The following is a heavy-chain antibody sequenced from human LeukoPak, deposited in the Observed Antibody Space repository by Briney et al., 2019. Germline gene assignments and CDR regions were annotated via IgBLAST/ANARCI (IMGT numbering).Heavy chain of an antibody. Sequence: GESLRLSCAASRFTFSSYAMSWVRQAPGEGLEWVSGISGSGGSTYYADSVKGRFTISRDNSKNTLYLQMNSLRAEDTAVYYCAKAHYDSSGPFDYWGQGTLVTVSS. D-gene: IGHD3-22*01. J-gene: IGHJ4*02. V-gene: IGHV3-23*01. CDR3: AKAHYDSSGPFDY. CDR1: RFTFSSYA. CDR2: ISGSGGST.